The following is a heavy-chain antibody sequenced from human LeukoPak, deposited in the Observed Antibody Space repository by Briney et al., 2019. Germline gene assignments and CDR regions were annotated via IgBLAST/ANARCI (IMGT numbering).Heavy chain of an antibody. D-gene: IGHD3-10*01. J-gene: IGHJ5*02. V-gene: IGHV4-59*01. CDR3: ARKGIYTNWFDP. Sequence: SETLSLTCTVSGGSISSYYWSWIRQPPGKGLEWIGYIYYSGSTNYNPSLKSRVTISVDTSKNQFSLKLSSVTAADTAVYYCARKGIYTNWFDPWGQGTLVTVSS. CDR1: GGSISSYY. CDR2: IYYSGST.